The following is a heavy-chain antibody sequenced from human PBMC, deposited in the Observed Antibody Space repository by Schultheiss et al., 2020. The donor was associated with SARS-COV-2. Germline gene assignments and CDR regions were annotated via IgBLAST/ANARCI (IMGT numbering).Heavy chain of an antibody. CDR2: ISYDGSHK. Sequence: GGSLRLSCAGSGLILSNYAMHWVRQAPGKGLDWLAVISYDGSHKSHADSVKGRFTVSRDNSKNTVDLQMDKLRIDDTAVYYCARDRGYSSKDYWGQGTLVTVSS. V-gene: IGHV3-30*04. CDR3: ARDRGYSSKDY. D-gene: IGHD5-18*01. CDR1: GLILSNYA. J-gene: IGHJ4*02.